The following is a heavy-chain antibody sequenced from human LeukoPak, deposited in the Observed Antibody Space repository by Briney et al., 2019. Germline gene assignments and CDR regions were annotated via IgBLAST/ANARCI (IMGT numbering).Heavy chain of an antibody. J-gene: IGHJ4*02. V-gene: IGHV3-53*01. CDR2: ISGGGDT. CDR1: GFIVSSIY. D-gene: IGHD2-15*01. Sequence: PGGSLRLSCAASGFIVSSIYMSWVRQAPGKGLEWVSFISGGGDTYYADSVKGRFTISRDNSKNTLYLQMNGLGAEDTAVYYCAKDPGYCSGGSCYPGFDYWGQGTLVTVSS. CDR3: AKDPGYCSGGSCYPGFDY.